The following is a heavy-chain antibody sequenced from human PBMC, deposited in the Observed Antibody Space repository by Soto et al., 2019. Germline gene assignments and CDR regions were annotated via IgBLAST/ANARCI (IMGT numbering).Heavy chain of an antibody. CDR1: GFTFSEHY. V-gene: IGHV3-72*01. J-gene: IGHJ6*01. CDR2: SRNRVNSHTT. CDR3: TRGLLGGAPSYTFHGMDV. D-gene: IGHD1-26*01. Sequence: EVQLVESGGGLVQPGGSLRLSCAASGFTFSEHYMDWVRQAPGKGLEWVARSRNRVNSHTTEYAASVRGRFTISRDESKSSLYLQTNSLKIEDTAVYYCTRGLLGGAPSYTFHGMDVWGQGTTVTVSS.